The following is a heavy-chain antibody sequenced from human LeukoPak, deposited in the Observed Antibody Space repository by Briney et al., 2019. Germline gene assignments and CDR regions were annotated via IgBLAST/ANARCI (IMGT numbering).Heavy chain of an antibody. J-gene: IGHJ3*02. CDR1: GGTFSSYA. V-gene: IGHV1-69*05. D-gene: IGHD1-26*01. CDR2: IIHIFGTA. CDR3: ARDDGVGARLRDAFDI. Sequence: ASVKVSCKASGGTFSSYAISWVRQAPGQGLEWMGRIIHIFGTANYAQKFQGRVTITTHESTSTAYMEPSSLRSEDTAVYYCARDDGVGARLRDAFDIWGQGTMVTVSS.